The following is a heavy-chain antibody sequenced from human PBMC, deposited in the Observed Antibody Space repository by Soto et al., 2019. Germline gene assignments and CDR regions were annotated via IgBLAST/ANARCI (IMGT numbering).Heavy chain of an antibody. D-gene: IGHD3-22*01. V-gene: IGHV4-31*03. CDR1: GGSISSGGYY. CDR3: ARGKYDSSGVSPRAEPDNWFDP. J-gene: IGHJ5*02. Sequence: QVQLQESGPGLVKPSQTLSLTCTVSGGSISSGGYYWSWIRQHPGKGLEWIGYIYYSGSTYYNPSLRSRVTISVDTSKNQFSLKLSSVTAADTAVYYCARGKYDSSGVSPRAEPDNWFDPWGQGTLVTVSS. CDR2: IYYSGST.